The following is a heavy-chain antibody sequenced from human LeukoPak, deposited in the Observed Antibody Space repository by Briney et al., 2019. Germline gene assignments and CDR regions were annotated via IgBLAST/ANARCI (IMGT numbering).Heavy chain of an antibody. CDR2: ISYDGSNK. J-gene: IGHJ4*02. CDR3: AKDTSTPYDILTGYYFDY. Sequence: GGSLRLSCAACRITFSSYGMHCARQAPGKGLEWVAVISYDGSNKYYSDSVKGRFTISRDNSKNTLYLQMNSLRAEDTAVYYCAKDTSTPYDILTGYYFDYWGQGTLVTVSS. V-gene: IGHV3-30*18. D-gene: IGHD3-9*01. CDR1: RITFSSYG.